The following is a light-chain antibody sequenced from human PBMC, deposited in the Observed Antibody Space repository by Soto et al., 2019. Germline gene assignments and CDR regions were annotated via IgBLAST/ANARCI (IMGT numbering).Light chain of an antibody. CDR1: SSNIGSNT. Sequence: QSVLTQLPSASGTPGQRVTISCSGSSSNIGSNTVNWYLQLPGTAPKLLIYSNNQRPSGVPDRFSGSKSGTSASLAISGLQSEDEADYYCAAWDDSLNVLYVFGTGTKLTVL. CDR2: SNN. J-gene: IGLJ1*01. CDR3: AAWDDSLNVLYV. V-gene: IGLV1-44*01.